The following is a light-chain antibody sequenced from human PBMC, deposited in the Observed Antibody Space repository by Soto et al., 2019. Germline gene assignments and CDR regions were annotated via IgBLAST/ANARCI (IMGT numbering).Light chain of an antibody. CDR3: QQYDYWWT. CDR1: QNVRTN. Sequence: EMVMTQSPATLSVSPGERATLSCRASQNVRTNLAWYQQKPGQAPRLLIYDASTRATGVPARFGGSGSGTDFTLTISSLQSEDFAVYYCQQYDYWWTFGQGTKVEIK. J-gene: IGKJ1*01. V-gene: IGKV3-15*01. CDR2: DAS.